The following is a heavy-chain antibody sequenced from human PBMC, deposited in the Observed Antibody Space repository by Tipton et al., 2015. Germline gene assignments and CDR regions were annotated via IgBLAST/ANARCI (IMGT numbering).Heavy chain of an antibody. D-gene: IGHD3-22*01. CDR1: GGSISSSSYY. CDR3: ARDAGRYYDSSGLSWYFDL. CDR2: LYFSGST. V-gene: IGHV4-39*02. J-gene: IGHJ2*01. Sequence: TLSLTCTVSGGSISSSSYYWAWIRQPPGKGLEWIGSLYFSGSTYYNPSLKSRVTISIDRFKNQLSLKLSSVTAADTAVYYCARDAGRYYDSSGLSWYFDLWGRGTLVTVSS.